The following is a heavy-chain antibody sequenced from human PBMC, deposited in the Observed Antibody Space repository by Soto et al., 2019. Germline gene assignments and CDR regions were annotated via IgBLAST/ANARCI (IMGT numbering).Heavy chain of an antibody. CDR1: GFTLRTNG. J-gene: IGHJ4*02. CDR2: FSGSGDDT. Sequence: EVQLSESGGGLVQPGGSLRLSCAATGFTLRTNGMSWVRQAPGKGLEWVSSFSGSGDDTWYAASLKGRFTISRDNSKNTLYLHMNSLRAEDTALYYCAGLGGYSYLGQGTLVTVSS. D-gene: IGHD5-12*01. V-gene: IGHV3-23*01. CDR3: AGLGGYSY.